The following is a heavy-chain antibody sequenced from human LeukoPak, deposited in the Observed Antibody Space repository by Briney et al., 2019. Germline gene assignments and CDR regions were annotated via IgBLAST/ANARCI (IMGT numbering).Heavy chain of an antibody. CDR1: GFTFNTFS. CDR2: ISSSSSYI. V-gene: IGHV3-21*01. D-gene: IGHD3-22*01. CDR3: ARRYYDSSGSHAYDI. J-gene: IGHJ3*02. Sequence: PGGSLRLSCAASGFTFNTFSMNWVRQAPGKGLEWVSSISSSSSYIYYADSVKGRFTISRDNVKNSLYLQMNSLRAEDTAVYYCARRYYDSSGSHAYDIWGQGTMVTVSS.